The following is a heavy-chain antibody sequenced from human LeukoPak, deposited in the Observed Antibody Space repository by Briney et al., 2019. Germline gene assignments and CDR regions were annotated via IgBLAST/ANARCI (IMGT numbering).Heavy chain of an antibody. J-gene: IGHJ3*01. CDR1: GFTFTTYD. Sequence: GGSLRLSCAASGFTFTTYDMHWVRQATGKGLEWVSAIGTAGDTYYPGSVKGRFTISRDNAKNSLYLQMNSLRAEDTAVYYCARDTHYYGSGSPAFDFWGQGTMVTVSS. D-gene: IGHD3-10*01. CDR3: ARDTHYYGSGSPAFDF. V-gene: IGHV3-13*01. CDR2: IGTAGDT.